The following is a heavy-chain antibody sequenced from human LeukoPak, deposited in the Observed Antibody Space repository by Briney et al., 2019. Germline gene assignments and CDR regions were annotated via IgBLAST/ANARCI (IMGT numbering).Heavy chain of an antibody. V-gene: IGHV3-23*01. CDR3: AKYLRYLDY. Sequence: PGESLRLSCAASGFTFSSYAISWVRQTPGKGLEWVSTITGSGGSTHYADSVKGRFTISRDNSKNTLDLQMNSLRAEDTAVYYCAKYLRYLDYWGQGTLVTVSS. CDR1: GFTFSSYA. J-gene: IGHJ4*02. CDR2: ITGSGGST. D-gene: IGHD2-8*01.